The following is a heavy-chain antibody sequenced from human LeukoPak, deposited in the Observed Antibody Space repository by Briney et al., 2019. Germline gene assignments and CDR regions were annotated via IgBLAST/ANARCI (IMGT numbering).Heavy chain of an antibody. D-gene: IGHD2-8*01. CDR3: ARSPYILYHRVGSFDP. CDR1: GGSFSGYY. V-gene: IGHV4-34*01. CDR2: INHSGST. Sequence: KPSETLSLTCAVYGGSFSGYYWSWIRQPPGKGLEWIGEINHSGSTNYNPSLKSRVTISVDTSKNQFSLKLSSVTAADTAVYYCARSPYILYHRVGSFDPWGQGTLVTVSS. J-gene: IGHJ5*02.